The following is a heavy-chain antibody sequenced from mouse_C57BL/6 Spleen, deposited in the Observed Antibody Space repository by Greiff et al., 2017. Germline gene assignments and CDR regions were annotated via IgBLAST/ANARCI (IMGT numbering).Heavy chain of an antibody. Sequence: VQLKESGAELVRPGASVTLSCKASGYTFTDYEMHWVKQTPVHGLEWIGAIDPETGGTAYNQKFKGKAILTADKSSSTADMELRSLTSAGSAVYYCTRRDSNYVRFYWCFDGWCAGATVTVSS. V-gene: IGHV1-15*01. CDR3: TRRDSNYVRFYWCFDG. D-gene: IGHD2-5*01. CDR1: GYTFTDYE. J-gene: IGHJ1*01. CDR2: IDPETGGT.